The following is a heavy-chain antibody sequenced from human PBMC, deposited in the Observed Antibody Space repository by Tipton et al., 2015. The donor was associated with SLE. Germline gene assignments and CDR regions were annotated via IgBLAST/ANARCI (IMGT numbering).Heavy chain of an antibody. CDR2: IKHSANT. CDR1: GASFSGYY. J-gene: IGHJ3*02. D-gene: IGHD3-10*01. CDR3: AREPGELKAFDI. V-gene: IGHV4-34*01. Sequence: TLSLTCAVYGASFSGYYWSWIRQPPGKGLEWIGEIKHSANTNYNPSLKSRVTISLDTSKNQFSLKLSSVTAADPAVYNCAREPGELKAFDIWGRGTMVTVSS.